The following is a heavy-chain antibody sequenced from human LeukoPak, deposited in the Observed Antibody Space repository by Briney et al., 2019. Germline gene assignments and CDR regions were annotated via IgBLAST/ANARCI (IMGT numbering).Heavy chain of an antibody. CDR1: GGSFSGYY. J-gene: IGHJ4*02. Sequence: SETLSLTCAVYGGSFSGYYWSWIRQPRGKGLEWIGEINHSGSTNCNPSLKSRVTISVDTSKNQFSLKLSSVTAADTAVYYCARAPLYCGGDCYLPYFDYWGQGTLVTVSS. D-gene: IGHD2-21*02. CDR3: ARAPLYCGGDCYLPYFDY. CDR2: INHSGST. V-gene: IGHV4-34*01.